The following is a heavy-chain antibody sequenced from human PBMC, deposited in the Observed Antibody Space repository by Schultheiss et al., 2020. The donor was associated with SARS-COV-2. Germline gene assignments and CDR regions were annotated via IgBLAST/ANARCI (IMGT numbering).Heavy chain of an antibody. CDR3: ARDLLPVTNYYYYYGMDV. J-gene: IGHJ6*02. Sequence: LSLTCTVSGGSLRNYYWVWIRQPPGKGLEWVAVISYDGSNEYYADSVKGRFTISRDNSKNTLYLQMNSLRAEDTAVYYCARDLLPVTNYYYYYGMDVWGQGTTVTVSS. CDR2: ISYDGSNE. D-gene: IGHD4-11*01. V-gene: IGHV3-30-3*01. CDR1: GGSLRNYY.